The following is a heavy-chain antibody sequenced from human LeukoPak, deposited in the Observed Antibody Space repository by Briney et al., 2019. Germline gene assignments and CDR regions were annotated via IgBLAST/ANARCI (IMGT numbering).Heavy chain of an antibody. J-gene: IGHJ4*02. CDR1: GASISSDY. CDR2: IYTTGST. V-gene: IGHV4-4*07. CDR3: AREYSYGSGSYPIFDY. Sequence: SETLSLTCTVSGASISSDYWSWIRQPAGKGLEWIGRIYTTGSTNYNPSLKSRVTMSVDTSKNQFSLRLSSVTAADTAVYYCAREYSYGSGSYPIFDYWGQGTLITVSS. D-gene: IGHD3-10*01.